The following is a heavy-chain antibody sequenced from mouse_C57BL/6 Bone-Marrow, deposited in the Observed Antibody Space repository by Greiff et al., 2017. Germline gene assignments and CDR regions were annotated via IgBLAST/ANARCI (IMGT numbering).Heavy chain of an antibody. V-gene: IGHV5-4*01. J-gene: IGHJ2*01. CDR3: ARETGY. Sequence: EVKLVESGGGLVKPGGSLKLSCAASGFTFSSYAMSWVRQTPEKRLVWVATSSDGGSYTYSPDNVKGRFTISRDNAKNNVYLQVSHLKSEDTAMYYCARETGYWGQGTTLTVSS. CDR1: GFTFSSYA. CDR2: SSDGGSYT.